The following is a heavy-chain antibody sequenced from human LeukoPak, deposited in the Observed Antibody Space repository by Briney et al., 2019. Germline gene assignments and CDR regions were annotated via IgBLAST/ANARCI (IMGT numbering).Heavy chain of an antibody. CDR2: IYYSGST. CDR3: ARKTTVVASHYDY. CDR1: GGSISSYY. J-gene: IGHJ4*02. V-gene: IGHV4-59*01. Sequence: SETLSLTCTVSGGSISSYYWSWIRQPPGKGLEWIGYIYYSGSTNYNPPLKSRVTISVDTSKNQFSLKLSSVTAADTAVYYCARKTTVVASHYDYWGQGTLVTVSS. D-gene: IGHD4-23*01.